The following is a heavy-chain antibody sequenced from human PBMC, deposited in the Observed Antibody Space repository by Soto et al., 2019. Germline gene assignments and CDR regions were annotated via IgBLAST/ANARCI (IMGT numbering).Heavy chain of an antibody. Sequence: EVQLLESGGDLVQPGGSLRLSCAASRFAFGNYAMAWVRQAPGKGLEWGSTISNNFGNSFNTHYADSVEGRFTISRDNSKNTLYLQMNSLRADDTAVYYCAKDPSTGYADSWGQGTLVTVSS. J-gene: IGHJ4*02. CDR1: RFAFGNYA. V-gene: IGHV3-23*01. D-gene: IGHD3-9*01. CDR2: ISNNFGNSFNT. CDR3: AKDPSTGYADS.